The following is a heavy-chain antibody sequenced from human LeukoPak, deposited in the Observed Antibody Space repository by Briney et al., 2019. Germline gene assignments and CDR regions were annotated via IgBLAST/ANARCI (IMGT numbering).Heavy chain of an antibody. CDR1: IFSSYS. D-gene: IGHD3-10*01. CDR2: VYYTGST. V-gene: IGHV4-39*02. Sequence: IFSSYSMSWVRQAPGKGLEWVGSVYYTGSTFYNPSLKSRVTTSVDTSKNHFSLNLSSVTAADTAVYYCARHRGRYYDSGSYYYFDYWGQGTLVTVSS. J-gene: IGHJ4*02. CDR3: ARHRGRYYDSGSYYYFDY.